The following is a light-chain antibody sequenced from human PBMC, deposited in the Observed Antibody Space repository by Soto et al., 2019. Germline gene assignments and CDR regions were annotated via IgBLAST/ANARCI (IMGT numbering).Light chain of an antibody. V-gene: IGLV2-8*01. CDR3: SSYAGSNTWV. CDR2: EVN. Sequence: QSVLTQPPSASGSPGQSVTISCTGTSSDVGAYNYVSWYRQHPGKAPKLLIFEVNSRPSGVPDRFSGPKSGNTASLTVSGLQAEDESHYYCSSYAGSNTWVFGGGTKLTVL. CDR1: SSDVGAYNY. J-gene: IGLJ3*02.